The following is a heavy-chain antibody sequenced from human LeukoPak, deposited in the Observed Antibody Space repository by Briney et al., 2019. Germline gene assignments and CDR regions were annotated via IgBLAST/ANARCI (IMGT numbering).Heavy chain of an antibody. CDR2: ISSSSSYI. Sequence: GGSLRLSCAASGFTFSSYSMNWVRQAPGKGLEWVSSISSSSSYIYYADSVKGRFTISRDNAKNSLYLQMNSLRAEDTAVYYCARSLRRYYYDSSGYYGNFDYWGQGTLVTVSS. CDR1: GFTFSSYS. D-gene: IGHD3-22*01. CDR3: ARSLRRYYYDSSGYYGNFDY. J-gene: IGHJ4*02. V-gene: IGHV3-21*01.